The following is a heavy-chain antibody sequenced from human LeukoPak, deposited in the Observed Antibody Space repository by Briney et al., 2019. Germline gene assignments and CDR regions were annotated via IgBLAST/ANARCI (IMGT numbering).Heavy chain of an antibody. Sequence: ASVKVSCKASGYTFTSYGISWVRQAPGQGLEWMGWISAYNGNTNYAQKLQGRVTMTTDTSTSTAYMELRSLRSDDTAVYYCAREPSPYDILTGAGWFDPWGQGTLVTVSS. CDR1: GYTFTSYG. V-gene: IGHV1-18*01. J-gene: IGHJ5*02. CDR3: AREPSPYDILTGAGWFDP. CDR2: ISAYNGNT. D-gene: IGHD3-9*01.